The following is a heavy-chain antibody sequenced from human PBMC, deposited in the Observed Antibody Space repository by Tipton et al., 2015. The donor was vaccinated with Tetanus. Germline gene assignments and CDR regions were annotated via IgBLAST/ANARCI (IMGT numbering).Heavy chain of an antibody. Sequence: TLSLTCTVSGGSISSYNYYWGWIRQPPGKGLEWIGSIYYSGSTYYNPSLKSRVTISVDTSKNQFSLKLSSVTAADTAVYYCARVPTNPLVVDRPTGYWGQGTLVTVSS. V-gene: IGHV4-39*07. CDR2: IYYSGST. CDR1: GGSISSYNYY. J-gene: IGHJ4*02. CDR3: ARVPTNPLVVDRPTGY. D-gene: IGHD2-15*01.